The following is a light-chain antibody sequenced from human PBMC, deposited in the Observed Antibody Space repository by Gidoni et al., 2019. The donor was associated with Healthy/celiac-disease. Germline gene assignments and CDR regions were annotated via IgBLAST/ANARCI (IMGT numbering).Light chain of an antibody. J-gene: IGKJ3*01. CDR1: QGISNY. V-gene: IGKV1-27*01. CDR2: DAS. Sequence: IQMTLSPSSLSASVGDRVTITCRSSQGISNYLAWYQQKPVQVPKLLIYDASTLQSGVPYRFSGSGSGTDCTLTIISLQHEDVATYYCQKYNSAPCTFGPGTKVEIK. CDR3: QKYNSAPCT.